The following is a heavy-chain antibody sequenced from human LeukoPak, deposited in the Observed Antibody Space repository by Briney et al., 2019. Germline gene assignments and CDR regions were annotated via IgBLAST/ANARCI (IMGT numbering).Heavy chain of an antibody. V-gene: IGHV4-59*01. J-gene: IGHJ3*02. Sequence: SETLSLTCTVSGGSISSYYWSWIRQPPGKGLEWIGYIYYSGSTNYNPSLKSRVTISVDTSKNQFSLKLSSVTAADTAVYYCAGTTYYYDSRGYSDAFDIWGQGTMITVSS. CDR3: AGTTYYYDSRGYSDAFDI. D-gene: IGHD3-22*01. CDR1: GGSISSYY. CDR2: IYYSGST.